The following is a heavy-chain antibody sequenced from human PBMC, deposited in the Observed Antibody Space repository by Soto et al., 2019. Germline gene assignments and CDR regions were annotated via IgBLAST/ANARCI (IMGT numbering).Heavy chain of an antibody. J-gene: IGHJ4*02. CDR3: ARSPIRGSSSWYFDY. CDR2: INHSGST. CDR1: GGSCGGYY. Sequence: SATMSLTCGVYGGSCGGYYWILIRKPPGKGLEWIGEINHSGSTNYNPSLKGRVTISVDTSKNQFSLKLSSVTAADTAVYYCARSPIRGSSSWYFDYCGQGTLVTVSS. D-gene: IGHD6-6*01. V-gene: IGHV4-34*01.